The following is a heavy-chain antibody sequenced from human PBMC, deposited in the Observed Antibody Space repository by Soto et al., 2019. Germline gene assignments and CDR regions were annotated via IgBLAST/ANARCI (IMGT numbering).Heavy chain of an antibody. CDR2: INPSGGST. J-gene: IGHJ6*02. CDR1: GYTFTSYY. CDR3: ARATSPTRQRQGVVYAIVYGMDV. V-gene: IGHV1-46*01. Sequence: GASVKVSCKASGYTFTSYYMHWVRQAPGQGLEWMGIINPSGGSTSYAQKFQGRVTMTRDTSTSTVYMELSSLRSEDTAVYYCARATSPTRQRQGVVYAIVYGMDVWGQGTTVTVSS. D-gene: IGHD2-8*02.